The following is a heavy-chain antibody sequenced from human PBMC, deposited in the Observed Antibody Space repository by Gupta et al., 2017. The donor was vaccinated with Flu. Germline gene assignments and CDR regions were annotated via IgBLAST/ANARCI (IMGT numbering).Heavy chain of an antibody. J-gene: IGHJ4*02. Sequence: FNLNSVKGRFTISRDNAKNSLYLQMNSRRAEDAAVDYCARGPPTTVTAVDYWGQGTLVTVSS. V-gene: IGHV3-21*01. CDR3: ARGPPTTVTAVDY. D-gene: IGHD4-17*01.